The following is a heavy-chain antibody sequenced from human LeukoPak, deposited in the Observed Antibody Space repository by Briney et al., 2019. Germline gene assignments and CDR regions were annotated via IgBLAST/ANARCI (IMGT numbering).Heavy chain of an antibody. CDR3: ARGRLLSGYSSSWYVS. CDR2: INPNSGGT. CDR1: GYTFTGYY. Sequence: ASVKVSCKASGYTFTGYYMHWVRQAPGQGLEWMGRINPNSGGTNYAQKFQGRVTMTRDTSISTAYMELSRLRSDDTAVYYCARGRLLSGYSSSWYVSWGQGTLVTVSS. J-gene: IGHJ4*02. V-gene: IGHV1-2*06. D-gene: IGHD6-13*01.